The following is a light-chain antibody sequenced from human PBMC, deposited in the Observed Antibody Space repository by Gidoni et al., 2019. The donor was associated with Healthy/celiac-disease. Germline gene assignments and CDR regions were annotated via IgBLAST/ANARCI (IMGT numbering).Light chain of an antibody. Sequence: QSALTQPASVSGSPGQSITISCTGTSSDVGRYNLVSWYQQHPGKAPKLMVYEVSKRPSGVSDRFSGSKSVNTASRTITGLEAGDESYYYCCSCAGGGVFGGGTKLTVL. V-gene: IGLV2-23*02. CDR3: CSCAGGGV. J-gene: IGLJ2*01. CDR1: SSDVGRYNL. CDR2: EVS.